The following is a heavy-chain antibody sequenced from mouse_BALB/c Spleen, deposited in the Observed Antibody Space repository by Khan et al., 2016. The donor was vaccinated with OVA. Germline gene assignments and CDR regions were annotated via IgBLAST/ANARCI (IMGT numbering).Heavy chain of an antibody. CDR1: GYTFTTAG. Sequence: QIQLVQSGPELKKPGETVRISCKASGYTFTTAGIQWVQKMPGKGLKWIGWINTHSGVPKYAEDFKGRFAFSLEISVNTAYLQITNLKNEDTATYFWASGGAACYRNDGGAMEYWGQGTSVTVSS. CDR2: INTHSGVP. D-gene: IGHD2-14*01. V-gene: IGHV9-4*02. CDR3: ASGGAACYRNDGGAMEY. J-gene: IGHJ4*01.